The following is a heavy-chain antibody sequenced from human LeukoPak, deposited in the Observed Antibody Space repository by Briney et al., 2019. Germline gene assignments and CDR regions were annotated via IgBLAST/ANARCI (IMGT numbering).Heavy chain of an antibody. D-gene: IGHD1-14*01. CDR3: AGEITSSCHH. CDR2: IYYSGTT. Sequence: SETLSLTCTVSGGSISSSNYYWGWVRQPPGKGLEWIGSIYYSGTTLYKPALKSRVTISVDTSKNQFSLKLSSVTAADTAVYYCAGEITSSCHHWGQGTLVTVSS. V-gene: IGHV4-39*01. CDR1: GGSISSSNYY. J-gene: IGHJ1*01.